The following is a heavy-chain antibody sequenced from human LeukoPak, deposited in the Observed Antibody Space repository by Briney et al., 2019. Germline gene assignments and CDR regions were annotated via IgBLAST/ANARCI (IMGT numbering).Heavy chain of an antibody. V-gene: IGHV4-34*01. J-gene: IGHJ5*02. CDR3: ARGIPTYYDFWSGYYEKGDWFDP. CDR2: INHSGST. Sequence: SEPLSLTCAVYGGSFSGYYWSWIRQPPGKGLEWIGEINHSGSTNYNPSLKSRVTISVDTSKNQFSLKLSSVTAADTAVYYCARGIPTYYDFWSGYYEKGDWFDPWGQGTLVTVSS. CDR1: GGSFSGYY. D-gene: IGHD3-3*01.